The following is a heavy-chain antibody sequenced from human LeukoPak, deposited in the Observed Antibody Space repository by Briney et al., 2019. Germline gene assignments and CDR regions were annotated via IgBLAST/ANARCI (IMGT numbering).Heavy chain of an antibody. D-gene: IGHD3-10*01. CDR1: GRSISSFNW. J-gene: IGHJ5*02. Sequence: SGTLSLTCAVSGRSISSFNWWSWVRQSPGKGLEWIGEIYHGGSTSYNPSLKSRVAMSVDRSRNQFSLRLNSVTAADTAVYYCAKGEDYGSGTVHFAPWGQGTLVTVSS. CDR2: IYHGGST. CDR3: AKGEDYGSGTVHFAP. V-gene: IGHV4-4*02.